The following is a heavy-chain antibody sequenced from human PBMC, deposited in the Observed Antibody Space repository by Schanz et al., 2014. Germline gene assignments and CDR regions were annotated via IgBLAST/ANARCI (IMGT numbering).Heavy chain of an antibody. CDR1: GFTFGNFF. CDR3: ARGNYGMDV. CDR2: IKQDESER. J-gene: IGHJ6*02. Sequence: EVQLVESGGGLVQPGGSLRLSCAASGFTFGNFFMSWVRQAPGKGLEWVANIKQDESERSYVDSVKGRFTISRDNAKNSLFLQMNSLRAEDTAKYYCARGNYGMDVWGQGTTVTVSS. V-gene: IGHV3-7*03.